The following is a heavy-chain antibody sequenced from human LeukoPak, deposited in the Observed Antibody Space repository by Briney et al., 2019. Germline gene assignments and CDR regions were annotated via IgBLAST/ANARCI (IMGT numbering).Heavy chain of an antibody. D-gene: IGHD6-13*01. CDR1: GYSFTGFY. J-gene: IGHJ5*02. V-gene: IGHV1-46*01. Sequence: GASVKVSCKASGYSFTGFYVFWVRQAPGQGLEWMGIIDPTDGSTTYARKFQGRVTLTRDTSTTTLYMELSGLRSDDTAVYYCARDRRAAIGRNWIDPWGQGTLVTVSS. CDR3: ARDRRAAIGRNWIDP. CDR2: IDPTDGST.